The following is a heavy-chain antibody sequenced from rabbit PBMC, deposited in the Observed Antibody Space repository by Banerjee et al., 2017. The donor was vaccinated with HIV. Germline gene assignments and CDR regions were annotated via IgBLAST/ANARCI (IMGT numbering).Heavy chain of an antibody. J-gene: IGHJ3*01. CDR2: IYAGKGNT. V-gene: IGHV1S45*01. CDR3: ARDLAAVTGWNFGL. CDR1: GFSFSSYYM. Sequence: QEQLVESGGGLVQPEGSLTLTCTASGFSFSSYYMSWVRQAPGKGLEWIGIIYAGKGNTDYASWVNGRFTISKTSSTTVTLQMTSLTAADTATYFCARDLAAVTGWNFGLWGQGTLVTVS. D-gene: IGHD7-1*01.